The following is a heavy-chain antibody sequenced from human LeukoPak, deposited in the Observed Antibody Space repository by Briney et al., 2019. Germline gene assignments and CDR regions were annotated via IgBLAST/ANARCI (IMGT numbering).Heavy chain of an antibody. D-gene: IGHD3-9*01. CDR3: ARGSVLRYFDWSRMDV. CDR1: GGSVSSGDYY. Sequence: PSETLSLTCTVSGGSVSSGDYYWSWIRQPPGKGLEWIGSVYHSGETYYNPSLNSRVTISVDRSKNQFSLKLNSVTAADTAVYFCARGSVLRYFDWSRMDVWGQGTTVTVSS. J-gene: IGHJ6*02. V-gene: IGHV4-30-2*01. CDR2: VYHSGET.